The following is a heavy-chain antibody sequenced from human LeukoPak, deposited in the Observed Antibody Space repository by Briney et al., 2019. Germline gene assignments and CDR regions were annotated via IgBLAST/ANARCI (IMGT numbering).Heavy chain of an antibody. CDR3: ARSDAIAVAATNFDY. D-gene: IGHD6-19*01. CDR1: GYTFTGYY. J-gene: IGHJ4*02. CDR2: INPNSGGT. V-gene: IGHV1-2*06. Sequence: GASVKVSCKASGYTFTGYYVHWVRQAPGQGLEWMGRINPNSGGTNYAQKFQGRVTMTRDTSISTAYMELRSLRSDDTAVYYCARSDAIAVAATNFDYWGQGTLVTVSS.